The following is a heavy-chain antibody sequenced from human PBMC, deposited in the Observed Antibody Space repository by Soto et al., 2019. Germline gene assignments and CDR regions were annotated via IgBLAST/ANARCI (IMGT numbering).Heavy chain of an antibody. CDR3: ARGGEQLKRWFDP. CDR2: ISYDGSNK. D-gene: IGHD6-13*01. Sequence: HPGGSLRLSCAASGFTFSSYAMHWVRQAPGKGLEWVAVISYDGSNKYYADSVKGRFTISRDNSKNTLYLQMNSLRAEDTAVYYCARGGEQLKRWFDPWGQGTLVTVSS. V-gene: IGHV3-30-3*01. J-gene: IGHJ5*02. CDR1: GFTFSSYA.